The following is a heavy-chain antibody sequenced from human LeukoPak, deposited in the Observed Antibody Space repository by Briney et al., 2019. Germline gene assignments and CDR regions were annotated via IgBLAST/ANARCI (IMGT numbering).Heavy chain of an antibody. CDR3: ARGSELEDIVVVVAADFDY. Sequence: ASVKVSCKASGGTFSSYAISWVRQAPGQGLEWMGRIIPILGIANYAQKFQGRVTITADKSTSTAYMELSSLRSEDTAVYYCARGSELEDIVVVVAADFDYWGQGTLVTVSS. J-gene: IGHJ4*02. D-gene: IGHD2-15*01. CDR1: GGTFSSYA. CDR2: IIPILGIA. V-gene: IGHV1-69*04.